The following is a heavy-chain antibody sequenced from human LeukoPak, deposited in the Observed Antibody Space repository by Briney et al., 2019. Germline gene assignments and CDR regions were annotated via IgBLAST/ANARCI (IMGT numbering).Heavy chain of an antibody. Sequence: PSETLSLTCTVSDASISSYYWSWIRQPPGKGLGWIGYIYYSGSTNYNPSLKSRVTISVDTSKNQFSLKLSSVTAADTAVYYCARETGGAVTGSGYFDLWGRGTLVTVSS. CDR1: DASISSYY. D-gene: IGHD4-17*01. J-gene: IGHJ2*01. V-gene: IGHV4-59*01. CDR2: IYYSGST. CDR3: ARETGGAVTGSGYFDL.